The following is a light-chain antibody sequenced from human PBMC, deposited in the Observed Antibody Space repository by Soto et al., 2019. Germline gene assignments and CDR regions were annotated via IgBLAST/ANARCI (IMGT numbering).Light chain of an antibody. Sequence: DIQMTQSPSSLSASVGDRVTITCRASQNIDSYLNWYQQRPGKAPKLLIHDASSLQSGVPSRFSGSGSGTDFALTIKSLQPEDFATIYCQQTYSTPWTFGQGTKVDIK. CDR3: QQTYSTPWT. J-gene: IGKJ1*01. V-gene: IGKV1-39*01. CDR2: DAS. CDR1: QNIDSY.